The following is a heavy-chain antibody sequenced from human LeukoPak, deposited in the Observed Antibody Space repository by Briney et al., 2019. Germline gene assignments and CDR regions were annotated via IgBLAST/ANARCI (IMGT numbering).Heavy chain of an antibody. J-gene: IGHJ6*02. CDR2: IYSGGST. Sequence: GSLRLSCAASGFTVSSNYMSWVRQAPGKGLEWVSVIYSGGSTYYADSVKGRFTISRDNSKNTLYLQMNSLRAEDTAVYYCARVAPSFYYSMDVWDQGTTVTVSS. CDR1: GFTVSSNY. V-gene: IGHV3-53*01. CDR3: ARVAPSFYYSMDV.